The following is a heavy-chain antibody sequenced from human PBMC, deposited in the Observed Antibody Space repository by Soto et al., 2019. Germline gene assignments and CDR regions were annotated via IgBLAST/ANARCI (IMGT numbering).Heavy chain of an antibody. V-gene: IGHV1-46*01. CDR2: INPGGGSA. CDR1: GSAITRYY. Sequence: QEDLVLSGAEVKKPGASVTISSKASGSAITRYYIHWVRQVPGRGLEWMGIINPGGGSASYAQKFQDRVTIDKDTSTGTVYMDLRSLRTEDTAVYYCASDTSGWSLNGLDVWGQGTTVNVSS. J-gene: IGHJ6*02. D-gene: IGHD6-19*01. CDR3: ASDTSGWSLNGLDV.